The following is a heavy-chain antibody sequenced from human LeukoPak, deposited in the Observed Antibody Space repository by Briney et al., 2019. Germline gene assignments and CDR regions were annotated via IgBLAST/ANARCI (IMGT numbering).Heavy chain of an antibody. J-gene: IGHJ6*03. V-gene: IGHV7-4-1*02. CDR3: AGAPGEDSYYYYYMDV. Sequence: GASVKVSCKASGYTFTRYAMNWVRQAPGQGLEWMGWINTNTGNPTYAQGFTGRFVFSLDTSVSTAYLQISSLKAEDTAVYYCAGAPGEDSYYYYYMDVWGKGTTVTVSS. CDR1: GYTFTRYA. D-gene: IGHD1-26*01. CDR2: INTNTGNP.